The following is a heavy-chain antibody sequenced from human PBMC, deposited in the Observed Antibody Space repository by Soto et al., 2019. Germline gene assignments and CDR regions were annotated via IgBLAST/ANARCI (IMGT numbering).Heavy chain of an antibody. CDR1: GGCISSYY. J-gene: IGHJ3*02. CDR2: IYYSVSN. V-gene: IGHV4-59*01. Sequence: QVQLQESGPGLVKQSETLSPTCTVSGGCISSYYWSWIRQPPGKGLQWIGYIYYSVSNNYNPSLKSRVTISVDTSTNQFSLMLSAVTAADTAVYCCARDYGDYAFEAFDIWGQGTMVTVSS. D-gene: IGHD4-17*01. CDR3: ARDYGDYAFEAFDI.